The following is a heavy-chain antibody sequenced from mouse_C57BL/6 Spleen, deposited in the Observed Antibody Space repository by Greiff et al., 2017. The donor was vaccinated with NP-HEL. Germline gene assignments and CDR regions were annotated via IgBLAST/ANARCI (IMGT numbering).Heavy chain of an antibody. CDR3: ARGDGSSPAWFAY. J-gene: IGHJ3*01. Sequence: EVMLVESGGGLVQPGGSLKLSCAASGFTFSDYYMYWVRQTPEKRLEWVAYISNGGGSTYYPDTVKGRFTISRDNAKNTLYLQMSRLKSEDTAMYYCARGDGSSPAWFAYWGQGTLVTVSA. V-gene: IGHV5-12*01. D-gene: IGHD1-1*01. CDR2: ISNGGGST. CDR1: GFTFSDYY.